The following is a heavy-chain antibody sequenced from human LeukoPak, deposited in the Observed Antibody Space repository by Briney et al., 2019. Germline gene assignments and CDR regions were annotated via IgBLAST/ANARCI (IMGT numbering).Heavy chain of an antibody. CDR1: GFTFSSYA. CDR3: ARHHRSGGDTAKAPAV. J-gene: IGHJ4*02. V-gene: IGHV3-30-3*01. D-gene: IGHD5-18*01. Sequence: LPGGSLRLSCAASGFTFSSYAMHWVRQAPGKGLEWVAVISYDGSIKYYADSVKGRFTISRDKSKNTLYLQMNSLRSDTAVYYCARHHRSGGDTAKAPAVWGQGTLVTVSS. CDR2: ISYDGSIK.